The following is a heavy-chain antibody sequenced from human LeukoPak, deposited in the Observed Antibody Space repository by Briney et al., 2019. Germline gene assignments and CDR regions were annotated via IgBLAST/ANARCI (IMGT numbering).Heavy chain of an antibody. Sequence: ASVKVSCKASGYTFTGYYIHWVRQAPGQGLEWLGWINPNSGATKYAQQFQGRVAMTSDTSISTAHMELSSLTSDDTAVYHCARDVGGSGNRFDPWGQGSMVIVSS. CDR1: GYTFTGYY. V-gene: IGHV1-2*02. CDR3: ARDVGGSGNRFDP. J-gene: IGHJ3*01. D-gene: IGHD3-10*01. CDR2: INPNSGAT.